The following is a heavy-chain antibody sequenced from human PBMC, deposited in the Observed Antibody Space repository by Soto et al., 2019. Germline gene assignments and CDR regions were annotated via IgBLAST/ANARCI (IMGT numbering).Heavy chain of an antibody. CDR2: IYYSGST. CDR3: ARRTGVATIMGAFDI. D-gene: IGHD5-12*01. J-gene: IGHJ3*02. V-gene: IGHV4-59*01. CDR1: VGSISSYY. Sequence: SETLSLTCTVSVGSISSYYWSWIRQPPGKGLEWIGYIYYSGSTNYNPSLKSRVTISVDTSKNQFSLKLSSVTAADTAVYYCARRTGVATIMGAFDIWGQGTMVTVSS.